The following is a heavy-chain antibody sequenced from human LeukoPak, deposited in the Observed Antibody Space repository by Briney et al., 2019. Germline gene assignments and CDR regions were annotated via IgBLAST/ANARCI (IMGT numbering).Heavy chain of an antibody. D-gene: IGHD3-22*01. J-gene: IGHJ5*02. CDR3: ARRITMIVVVAYNWFDP. V-gene: IGHV4-39*01. CDR2: IYYSGST. Sequence: SETLSLTCTVSGVSISSSSYYWGWIRQPPGKGLEWIGGIYYSGSTYYNPSLKSRVTISVDTSKNQFSLKLSSVTAADTAVYYCARRITMIVVVAYNWFDPWGQGTLVTVSS. CDR1: GVSISSSSYY.